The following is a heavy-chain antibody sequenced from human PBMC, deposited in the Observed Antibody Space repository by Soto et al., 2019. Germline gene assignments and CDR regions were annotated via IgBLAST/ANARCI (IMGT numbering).Heavy chain of an antibody. CDR1: GFTFSSYA. D-gene: IGHD6-19*01. Sequence: QVQLVESGGGVVQPGRSLRLSCAASGFTFSSYAMHWVRQAPGKGLEWVAVISYDGSNKYYADSVEGRFTISRGNSKNTLYLQMTSLRAEASAVYYCARAAIRSGWSPAYFNYWGQGTLVTVSS. CDR2: ISYDGSNK. V-gene: IGHV3-30-3*01. CDR3: ARAAIRSGWSPAYFNY. J-gene: IGHJ4*02.